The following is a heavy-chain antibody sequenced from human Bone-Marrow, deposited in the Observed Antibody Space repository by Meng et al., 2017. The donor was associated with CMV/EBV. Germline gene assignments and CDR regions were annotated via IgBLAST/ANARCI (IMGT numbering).Heavy chain of an antibody. J-gene: IGHJ4*02. Sequence: GESLKISCAASGFTFSSYSMNWVRQAPGKGLEWVSSISSSSSYIYYADSVKGRFTISRDNAKNSLYLQMNSLRAEDTAVYYCARGGSDIVVVISPTRHWGQGPLVTVSS. CDR3: ARGGSDIVVVISPTRH. D-gene: IGHD2-15*01. CDR2: ISSSSSYI. CDR1: GFTFSSYS. V-gene: IGHV3-21*01.